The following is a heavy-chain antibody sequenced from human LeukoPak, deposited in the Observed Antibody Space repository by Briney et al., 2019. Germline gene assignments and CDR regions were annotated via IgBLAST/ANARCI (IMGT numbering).Heavy chain of an antibody. Sequence: HLGGSLRLPCEVSGITVSNYAMSWVRQAPGKGLEWVAGISDRGGTTNYADSVKGRFTISRDNPKNTLYLQLNSLRAEDTAVYFCAKRGVVIRVILVGFHKEAYYFDSWGQGALVTVSS. J-gene: IGHJ4*02. V-gene: IGHV3-23*01. CDR1: GITVSNYA. CDR2: ISDRGGTT. CDR3: AKRGVVIRVILVGFHKEAYYFDS. D-gene: IGHD3-22*01.